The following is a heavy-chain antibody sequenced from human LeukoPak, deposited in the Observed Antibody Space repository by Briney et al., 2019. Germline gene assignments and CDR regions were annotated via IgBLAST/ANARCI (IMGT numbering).Heavy chain of an antibody. CDR2: IHYSGTT. J-gene: IGHJ4*02. V-gene: IGHV4-59*01. CDR1: GFTFSSYA. Sequence: GSLRLSCAASGFTFSSYAMSWVRHAPGKGLERIGYIHYSGTTNYYPSLKSRVTIALDTSKNQFSLKLNSVTAADTAVYYCARFGTSSSRFFDQWGQGTLVTVSS. CDR3: ARFGTSSSRFFDQ. D-gene: IGHD6-6*01.